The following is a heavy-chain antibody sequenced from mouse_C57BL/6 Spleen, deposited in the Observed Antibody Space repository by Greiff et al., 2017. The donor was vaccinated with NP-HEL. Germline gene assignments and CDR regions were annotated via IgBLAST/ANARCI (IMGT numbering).Heavy chain of an antibody. J-gene: IGHJ2*01. CDR3: ARFFYYYGSSYDYFDY. CDR1: GYTFTGYW. CDR2: ILPGSGST. D-gene: IGHD1-1*01. V-gene: IGHV1-9*01. Sequence: QVQLKQSGAELMKPGASVKLSCKATGYTFTGYWIEWVKQRPGHGLEWIGEILPGSGSTNYNEKFKGKATFTADTSSNTAYMQLSSLTTEDSAIYYCARFFYYYGSSYDYFDYWGQGTTLTVSS.